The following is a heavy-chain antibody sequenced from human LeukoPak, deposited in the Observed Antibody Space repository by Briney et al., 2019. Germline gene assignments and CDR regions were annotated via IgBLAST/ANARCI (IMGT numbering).Heavy chain of an antibody. CDR2: INHSGTT. D-gene: IGHD6-25*01. Sequence: SETLSLTCAAYGGPFSAYYWFWIRQPPGKGLEWIGEINHSGTTNYNPSLKGRVTISVDTSKNHFSLNLASLTAADTAVYYCARGPILRPDSWGQGTLVSVSS. CDR1: GGPFSAYY. V-gene: IGHV4-34*01. CDR3: ARGPILRPDS. J-gene: IGHJ4*02.